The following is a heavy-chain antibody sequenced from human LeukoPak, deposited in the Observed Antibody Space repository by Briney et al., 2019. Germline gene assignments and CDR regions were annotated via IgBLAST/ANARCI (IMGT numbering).Heavy chain of an antibody. Sequence: GGSLRLSCAASGFTFSYYYMSWIRQAPGKGLEWDSYISSSGSTIYYADSVKGRFTISRDTAKNSLYLQMNSLRAEDTAVYYCARVRFDIVVVVAATPVYYYMDVWGKGTTVTVSS. J-gene: IGHJ6*03. CDR1: GFTFSYYY. CDR3: ARVRFDIVVVVAATPVYYYMDV. V-gene: IGHV3-11*01. CDR2: ISSSGSTI. D-gene: IGHD2-15*01.